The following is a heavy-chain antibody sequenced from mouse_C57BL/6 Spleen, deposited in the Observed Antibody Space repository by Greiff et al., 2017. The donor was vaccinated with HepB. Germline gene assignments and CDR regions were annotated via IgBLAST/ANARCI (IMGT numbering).Heavy chain of an antibody. Sequence: QVQLQQPGAELVKPGASVKLSCKASGYTFTSYWMQWVKQRPGQGLEWIGEIDPSDSYTNYNQKFKDKATLTVDTSSSTAYMQLSSLTSEDSAVYYCARRGRTSTALTTLDYWGQGTTLTVSS. CDR1: GYTFTSYW. V-gene: IGHV1-50*01. CDR3: ARRGRTSTALTTLDY. J-gene: IGHJ2*01. CDR2: IDPSDSYT. D-gene: IGHD2-13*01.